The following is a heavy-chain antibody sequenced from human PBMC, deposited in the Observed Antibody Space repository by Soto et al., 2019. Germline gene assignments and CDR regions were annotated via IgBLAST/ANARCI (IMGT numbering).Heavy chain of an antibody. CDR2: VWYDGSNK. CDR3: ARDPVGGTTPYFDY. V-gene: IGHV3-33*01. D-gene: IGHD6-19*01. CDR1: GFTFSNYA. Sequence: HPGGSLRLSCAASGFTFSNYAMHWVRQVPGKRLEWVAVVWYDGSNKYYVDAVKGRFTISRDNSKNTLYLQMSTLRADDTALYYCARDPVGGTTPYFDYWGQGTLVTVSS. J-gene: IGHJ4*02.